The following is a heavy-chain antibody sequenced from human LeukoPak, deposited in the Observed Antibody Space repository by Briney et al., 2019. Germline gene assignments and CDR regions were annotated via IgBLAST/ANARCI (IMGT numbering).Heavy chain of an antibody. D-gene: IGHD2-2*01. CDR2: IYYSGGT. CDR3: ARPSHCSSTSCYPDY. CDR1: GGSISSSSYY. V-gene: IGHV4-39*01. J-gene: IGHJ4*02. Sequence: SETLSLTCTVSGGSISSSSYYWGWIRQPPGKGLEWIGSIYYSGGTYYNPSLKSRVTISVDTSKNQFSLKLSSVTAADTAVYYCARPSHCSSTSCYPDYWGQGTLVTVSS.